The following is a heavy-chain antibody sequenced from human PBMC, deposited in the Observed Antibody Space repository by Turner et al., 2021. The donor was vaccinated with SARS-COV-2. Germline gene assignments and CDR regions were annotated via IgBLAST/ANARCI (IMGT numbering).Heavy chain of an antibody. D-gene: IGHD3-3*01. CDR2: ISSSSSYI. Sequence: EVQLVESGGGLLKPGGSLRLSCAASGVTFSSYSMNWVRQAPGKGLEWVSYISSSSSYIYYADSVKGRFTISRDNAKNSLYLKMNSLRAEDTAVYYCARGTYYDFWSGYYGVYFDYWGQGTLVTVSS. CDR1: GVTFSSYS. V-gene: IGHV3-21*01. CDR3: ARGTYYDFWSGYYGVYFDY. J-gene: IGHJ4*02.